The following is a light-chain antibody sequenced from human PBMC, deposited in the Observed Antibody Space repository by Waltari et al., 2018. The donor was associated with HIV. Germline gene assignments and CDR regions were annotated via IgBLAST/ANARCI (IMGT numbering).Light chain of an antibody. J-gene: IGKJ2*01. CDR3: QQCGGSPGT. Sequence: EIVLTHSPATLSLSPGERATLSRGASQSISSYLAWYQQKPGLAPRLLIYDASNRAPGIPDRVSGSGAGTEFTLTISRLEPEDFAVYYCQQCGGSPGTFGQGTKLEI. V-gene: IGKV3D-20*01. CDR1: QSISSY. CDR2: DAS.